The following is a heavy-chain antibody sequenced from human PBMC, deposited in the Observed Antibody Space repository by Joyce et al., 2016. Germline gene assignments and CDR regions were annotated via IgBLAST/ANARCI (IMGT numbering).Heavy chain of an antibody. J-gene: IGHJ6*02. CDR3: ARGVTSSDHFFFYTLDI. V-gene: IGHV1-69*12. CDR1: GGAFSNFT. Sequence: VLLVQSGAPVKRLGSSLKFSCKSSGGAFSNFTVNWVRQAPGQRLEWMGGIIPFFGAAKYAEHFQGRVTLTADLSTRTAFMELSSLTSADTAVYYCARGVTSSDHFFFYTLDIWGPGTTVIVSS. CDR2: IIPFFGAA. D-gene: IGHD2-2*01.